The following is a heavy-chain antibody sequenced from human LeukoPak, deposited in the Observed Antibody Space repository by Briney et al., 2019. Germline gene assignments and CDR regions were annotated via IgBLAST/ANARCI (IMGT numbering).Heavy chain of an antibody. V-gene: IGHV4-59*01. Sequence: PSETLSLTCTVSGGSISSYYWSWIRQHPGKGLEWIGYIYYSGSTNYNPSLKSRVTISVDTSKNQFSLKLSSVTAADTAVYYCAREAKYSSGLDLWGQGTLVTVSS. J-gene: IGHJ5*02. CDR3: AREAKYSSGLDL. CDR2: IYYSGST. CDR1: GGSISSYY. D-gene: IGHD6-19*01.